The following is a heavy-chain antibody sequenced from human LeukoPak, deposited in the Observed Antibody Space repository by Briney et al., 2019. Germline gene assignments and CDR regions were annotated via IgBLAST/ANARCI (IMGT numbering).Heavy chain of an antibody. V-gene: IGHV3-23*01. CDR3: VQEGPRGLAFDI. CDR2: ISGSGSGT. CDR1: GVTFNSYV. J-gene: IGHJ3*02. Sequence: GGSLRLSCEASGVTFNSYVMSWVRQTPGKGPEWVSGISGSGSGTYYADSVKGRFAISRDNSKNTLYLQMNSLRVEDTAVYYCVQEGPRGLAFDIWGQGTKVTVSS.